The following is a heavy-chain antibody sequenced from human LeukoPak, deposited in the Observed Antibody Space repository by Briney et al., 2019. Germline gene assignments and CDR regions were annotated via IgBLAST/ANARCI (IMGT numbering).Heavy chain of an antibody. D-gene: IGHD3-22*01. J-gene: IGHJ2*01. Sequence: GGSLRLSCAASGFTFSSYDMHWVRQATGKGLEWVSAIGTAGDTYYPGSVKGRFTISRENAKNSLYLQMNSLRAGDTAVYYCARGLTMITERYFDLWGRGTLVTVSS. CDR1: GFTFSSYD. CDR3: ARGLTMITERYFDL. CDR2: IGTAGDT. V-gene: IGHV3-13*01.